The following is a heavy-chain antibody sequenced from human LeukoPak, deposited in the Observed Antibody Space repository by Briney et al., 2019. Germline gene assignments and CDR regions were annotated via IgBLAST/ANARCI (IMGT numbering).Heavy chain of an antibody. CDR3: AKTIIAVTTCLDY. CDR1: GFTFSSYG. CDR2: ISGSGNYT. Sequence: GGSLRLSCAASGFTFSSYGMTWVRQTPGKGLEWVSAISGSGNYTYYADSVKGRFSVSRDNSKNTLYLQMNGLRADDTAVYYYAKTIIAVTTCLDYRGRGTLVTVSS. D-gene: IGHD4-17*01. J-gene: IGHJ4*02. V-gene: IGHV3-23*01.